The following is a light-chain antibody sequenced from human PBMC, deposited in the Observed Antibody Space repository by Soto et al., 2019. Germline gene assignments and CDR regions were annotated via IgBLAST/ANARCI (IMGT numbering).Light chain of an antibody. J-gene: IGLJ1*01. Sequence: QSVLTQPPSASGTPGQRVTISCPGSSSNIGSNTVNWYQQLPGTAPKLLIYSNNQRPSGVPGRFSGSKSGTSASLAISGLQSEDEADYYCAAWDDSLNGYVFGTGTKVTVL. V-gene: IGLV1-44*01. CDR1: SSNIGSNT. CDR2: SNN. CDR3: AAWDDSLNGYV.